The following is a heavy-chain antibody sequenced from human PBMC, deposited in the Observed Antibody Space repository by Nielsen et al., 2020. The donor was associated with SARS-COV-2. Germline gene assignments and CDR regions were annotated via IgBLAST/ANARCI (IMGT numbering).Heavy chain of an antibody. CDR1: GFTFSSYE. Sequence: GESLKISCAASGFTFSSYEMNWVRQAPGKGLEWVSYISSSGSDIYYADSLKGRFTISRDNAKNSLYLQTTSLRAEDTAVYYCASERICPVAGSYFYYGMDVCGQGTTVTVSS. CDR2: ISSSGSDI. CDR3: ASERICPVAGSYFYYGMDV. J-gene: IGHJ6*02. D-gene: IGHD6-19*01. V-gene: IGHV3-48*03.